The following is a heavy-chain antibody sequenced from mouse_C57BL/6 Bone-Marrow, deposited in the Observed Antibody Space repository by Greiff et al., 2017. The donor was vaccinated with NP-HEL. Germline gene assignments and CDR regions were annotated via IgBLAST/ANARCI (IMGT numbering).Heavy chain of an antibody. CDR1: GYTFTDYY. J-gene: IGHJ4*01. CDR3: ARSDYGNYVPSYAMDY. CDR2: INPYNGGT. D-gene: IGHD2-1*01. Sequence: LVKPGASVKMSCKASGYTFTDYYMNWVKQSHGKSLEWIGVINPYNGGTSYNQKFKGKATLTVDKSSSTAYMELNSLTSEDSAVYYCARSDYGNYVPSYAMDYWGQGTSVTVSS. V-gene: IGHV1-19*01.